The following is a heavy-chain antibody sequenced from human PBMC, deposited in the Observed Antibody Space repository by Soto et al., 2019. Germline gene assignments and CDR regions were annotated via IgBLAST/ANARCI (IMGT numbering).Heavy chain of an antibody. V-gene: IGHV3-11*05. CDR1: GFTFSDYY. D-gene: IGHD5-12*01. Sequence: QVQLVESGGGLVKPGGSLRLSCAASGFTFSDYYMSWIRQAPGKGLEWVSYISSSSSYTNYADSVKGRFTISRDNAKNSTDLQMDSLRAQDTAVYYCARDHHRYSGYDYVDYWGQGTLVTVSS. CDR2: ISSSSSYT. J-gene: IGHJ4*02. CDR3: ARDHHRYSGYDYVDY.